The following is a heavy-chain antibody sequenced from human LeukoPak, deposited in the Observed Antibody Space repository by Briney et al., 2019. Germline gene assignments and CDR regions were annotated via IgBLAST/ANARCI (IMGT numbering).Heavy chain of an antibody. CDR2: IYSGGST. Sequence: GGSLRLSCEASGFSFSTYWMSWVRQAPGKGLEWVSLIYSGGSTYYADSVKGRFTISRDNSKNTLYLQMNSLRAEDTAVYYCAKNRYSYGYEFDYWGQGTLVTVSS. CDR1: GFSFSTYW. J-gene: IGHJ4*02. CDR3: AKNRYSYGYEFDY. D-gene: IGHD5-18*01. V-gene: IGHV3-66*01.